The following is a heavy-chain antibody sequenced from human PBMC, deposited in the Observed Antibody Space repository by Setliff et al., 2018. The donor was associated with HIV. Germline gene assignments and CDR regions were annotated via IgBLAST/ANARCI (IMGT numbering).Heavy chain of an antibody. V-gene: IGHV1-46*01. D-gene: IGHD3-10*01. Sequence: ASVKVSCKASGYTFTSYYMHWVRQAPGQGLEWMGIINPSSGSTTYAQKFQGRVTITADEATNTVFMELSNLRSDDTAVYYCARDRPHQHYFELYSFYYMELWGKGTTVTVS. CDR1: GYTFTSYY. CDR3: ARDRPHQHYFELYSFYYMEL. CDR2: INPSSGST. J-gene: IGHJ6*03.